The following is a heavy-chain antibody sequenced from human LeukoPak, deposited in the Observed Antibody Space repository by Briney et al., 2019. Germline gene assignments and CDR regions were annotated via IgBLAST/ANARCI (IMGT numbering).Heavy chain of an antibody. CDR2: ISDSSST. Sequence: GGSLRLSCAASGFTFSSYAMSWVRQAPGKGLEWVSTISDSSSTYYADSVKGRFTISRDNSKNTLYLQMNSLRVEDTAVYYCAKTISGYCSRTSCLNWFDPWGQGTLVTVSS. CDR3: AKTISGYCSRTSCLNWFDP. D-gene: IGHD2-2*03. V-gene: IGHV3-23*01. CDR1: GFTFSSYA. J-gene: IGHJ5*02.